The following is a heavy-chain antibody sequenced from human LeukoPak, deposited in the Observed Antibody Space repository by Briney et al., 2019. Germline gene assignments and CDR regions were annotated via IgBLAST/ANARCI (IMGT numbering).Heavy chain of an antibody. CDR3: AKLGLLGIVVVPASDY. V-gene: IGHV3-23*01. CDR1: GFSFNIYA. D-gene: IGHD2-2*03. J-gene: IGHJ4*02. Sequence: GGSLRLSCIASGFSFNIYAMNWVRQAPGKGLEWISAISSSGGTAYYADSVKGRFTISRDNSKNTLYLQMNSLRAEDTAVYYCAKLGLLGIVVVPASDYWGRGTLVTVSS. CDR2: ISSSGGTA.